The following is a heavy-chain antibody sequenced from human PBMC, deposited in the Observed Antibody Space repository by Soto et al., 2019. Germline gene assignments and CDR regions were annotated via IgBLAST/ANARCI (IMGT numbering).Heavy chain of an antibody. D-gene: IGHD2-15*01. CDR2: ISSSSSTI. CDR3: ARDWCSGGSCYSSFDY. V-gene: IGHV3-48*01. CDR1: GFTFSSYS. J-gene: IGHJ4*02. Sequence: GGSLRLSCAASGFTFSSYSMNWVRQAPGKGLEWVSYISSSSSTIYYADSVKGRFTISRDNAKNSLYLQMNSLRAEDTAVYYCARDWCSGGSCYSSFDYWGQGTLVTLSS.